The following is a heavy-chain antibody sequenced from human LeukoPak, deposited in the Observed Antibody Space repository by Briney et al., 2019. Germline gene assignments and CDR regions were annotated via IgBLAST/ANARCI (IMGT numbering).Heavy chain of an antibody. J-gene: IGHJ4*02. Sequence: PSETLSLTCAVYGGSFSGYYWSWIRQPPRKGLEWVGEINHSGSTNYNPSLKSRVTISVDTSKNQFSLKLSPVTAADTAVYYCARGPDMTTVVTSWGQGTLVTVSS. V-gene: IGHV4-34*01. CDR2: INHSGST. CDR1: GGSFSGYY. CDR3: ARGPDMTTVVTS. D-gene: IGHD4-23*01.